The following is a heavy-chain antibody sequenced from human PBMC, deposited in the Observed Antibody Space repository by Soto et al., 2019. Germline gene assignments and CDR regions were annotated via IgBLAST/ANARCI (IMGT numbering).Heavy chain of an antibody. CDR2: MNPNSGNT. CDR1: GYTFTSYD. V-gene: IGHV1-8*01. J-gene: IGHJ5*02. CDR3: ARGPPYSSWNLGGWFAP. D-gene: IGHD6-6*01. Sequence: ASVKVSCKASGYTFTSYDINWVRQATGQGLEWMGWMNPNSGNTGYAQKFQGRVTMTRNTSISTAYMELSSLRSEDTAVYYCARGPPYSSWNLGGWFAPWGQGTQVTAPQ.